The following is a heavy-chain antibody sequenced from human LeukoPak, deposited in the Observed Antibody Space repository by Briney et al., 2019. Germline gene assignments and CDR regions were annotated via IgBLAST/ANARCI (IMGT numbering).Heavy chain of an antibody. J-gene: IGHJ4*02. CDR2: INHSGST. V-gene: IGHV4-34*01. CDR3: ARGGGSSSSALDY. Sequence: SETLSLTCAVCGGSSSGYYWSWIRQPPGKGLEWIGEINHSGSTNYNPSLKSRVTISVDTSKNQFSLKLSSVTAADTAVYYCARGGGSSSSALDYWGQGTLVTVSS. D-gene: IGHD6-6*01. CDR1: GGSSSGYY.